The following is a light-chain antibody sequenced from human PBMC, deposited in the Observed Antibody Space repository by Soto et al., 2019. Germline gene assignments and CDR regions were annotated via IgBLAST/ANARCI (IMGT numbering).Light chain of an antibody. V-gene: IGLV2-14*01. J-gene: IGLJ1*01. CDR2: DVS. Sequence: QSVLTQPASVSGSPGQSITISCTGTSSDVGGYNYVSWYQQHPGKAPKLMIYDVSNRPSGVSNRFSGSKSGNTASLTISGLQAEDEADYYCSSFTSSITFVFGTGTSSPS. CDR1: SSDVGGYNY. CDR3: SSFTSSITFV.